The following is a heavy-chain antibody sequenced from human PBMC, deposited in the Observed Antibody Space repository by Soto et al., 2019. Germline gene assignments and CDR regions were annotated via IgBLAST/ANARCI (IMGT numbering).Heavy chain of an antibody. D-gene: IGHD3-3*01. CDR3: ARPFRFGVVIMVHYYGMDV. J-gene: IGHJ6*02. CDR2: ISYDGSNK. V-gene: IGHV3-30-3*01. CDR1: GFTFSSYA. Sequence: GGSLRLSCAASGFTFSSYAMHWVRQAQGKGLEWVAVISYDGSNKYYADSVKGRFTISRDNSKNTLYLQMNSLRAEDTAVYYCARPFRFGVVIMVHYYGMDVWGQGTTVTVSS.